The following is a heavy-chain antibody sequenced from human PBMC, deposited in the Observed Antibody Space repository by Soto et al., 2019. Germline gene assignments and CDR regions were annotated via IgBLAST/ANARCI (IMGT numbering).Heavy chain of an antibody. CDR1: GYSFTSYW. D-gene: IGHD3-16*02. CDR3: AKMITFGGVIVHYYYYGMDV. Sequence: GESLKISCKGSGYSFTSYWISWVREMPGKGLEWMGRIDPSDSYTNYSPSFQGHVTISADKSISTAYLQWSSLKASDTAVYYCAKMITFGGVIVHYYYYGMDVWGQGTTVTVSS. CDR2: IDPSDSYT. V-gene: IGHV5-10-1*01. J-gene: IGHJ6*02.